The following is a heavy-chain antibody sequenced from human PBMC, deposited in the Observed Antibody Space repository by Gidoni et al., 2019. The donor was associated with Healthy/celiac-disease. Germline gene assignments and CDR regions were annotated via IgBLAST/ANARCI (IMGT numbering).Heavy chain of an antibody. J-gene: IGHJ5*02. Sequence: QVQLQQWGAGLLKPSETLSLTCAVYGGSFSGYYWSWIRQPPGKGLEWIGEINHSGSTNYNPSLKSRVTISVDTSKNQFSLKLSSVTAADTAVYYCARARSGYSYGYYSNWFDPWGQGTLVTVSS. CDR3: ARARSGYSYGYYSNWFDP. CDR2: INHSGST. V-gene: IGHV4-34*01. CDR1: GGSFSGYY. D-gene: IGHD5-18*01.